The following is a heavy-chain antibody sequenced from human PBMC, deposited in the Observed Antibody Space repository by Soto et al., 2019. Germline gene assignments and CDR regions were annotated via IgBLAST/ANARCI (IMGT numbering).Heavy chain of an antibody. V-gene: IGHV3-30*03. CDR3: ARDPPFTYYDFWSGPQGLDAFDI. CDR2: ISYDGSNK. J-gene: IGHJ3*02. Sequence: GGSLRLSCAASGFTLSSYGMHWVRQAPGKGLEWVAVISYDGSNKYYADSVKGRFTISRDNSKNTLYLQMNSLRAEDTAVYYCARDPPFTYYDFWSGPQGLDAFDIWGQGTMVTVSS. CDR1: GFTLSSYG. D-gene: IGHD3-3*01.